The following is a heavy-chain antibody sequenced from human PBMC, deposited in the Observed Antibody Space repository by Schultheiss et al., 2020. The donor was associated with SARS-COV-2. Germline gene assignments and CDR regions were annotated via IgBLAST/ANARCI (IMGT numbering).Heavy chain of an antibody. Sequence: ASVKVSCKASGYTFIGYYMHWVRQAPGQGLEWMGWMNPNSGGTNYAQKFQGRVTMTRDTSISTAYMELSSLRSEDTAVYYCARARPDKGGSRPYYYYGMDVWGQGTTVTVSS. V-gene: IGHV1-2*02. D-gene: IGHD6-6*01. CDR1: GYTFIGYY. CDR2: MNPNSGGT. CDR3: ARARPDKGGSRPYYYYGMDV. J-gene: IGHJ6*02.